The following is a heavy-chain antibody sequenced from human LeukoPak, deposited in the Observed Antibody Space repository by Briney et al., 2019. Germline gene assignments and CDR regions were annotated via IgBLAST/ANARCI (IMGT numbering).Heavy chain of an antibody. J-gene: IGHJ6*02. CDR1: GGSISSGGYY. D-gene: IGHD4-23*01. CDR2: IYYSGST. Sequence: SQTLSLTCTVSGGSISSGGYYWSWIRQHPGKGLEWIGYIYYSGSTYYNPSLKSRVTISVDTSKNQFSLKLRSVTAADTAVYYCARDLSVGTPTHYYYYGMDVWGQGTTVTVSS. V-gene: IGHV4-31*03. CDR3: ARDLSVGTPTHYYYYGMDV.